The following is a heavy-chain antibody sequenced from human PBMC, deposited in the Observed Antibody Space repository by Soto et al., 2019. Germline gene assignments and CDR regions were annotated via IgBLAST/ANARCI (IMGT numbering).Heavy chain of an antibody. CDR2: IFFTGGA. CDR1: GGSVSTGSYD. V-gene: IGHV4-61*01. CDR3: ARDGHGMDV. Sequence: SETLSLTCTVSGGSVSTGSYDWSWIRQPPGKGLEWIGKIFFTGGAHYNPSLRNRVTMSVETSKDQFSLTLTSVTAADTAVYYCARDGHGMDVWGQGTTVTVSS. J-gene: IGHJ6*02.